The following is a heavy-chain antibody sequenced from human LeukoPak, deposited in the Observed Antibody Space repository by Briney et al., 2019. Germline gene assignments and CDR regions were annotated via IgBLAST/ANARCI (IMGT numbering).Heavy chain of an antibody. V-gene: IGHV4-4*07. D-gene: IGHD4-23*01. CDR1: GASISSYY. CDR2: IYTSGST. Sequence: SETLSLTCTVSGASISSYYWSWIRQPAGKGLEWIGRIYTSGSTNYNPSLKSRVTMSVDTSENQFSLRLSSVTAADTAVYYCASSYFGGYFDYWGQGTLVTVSS. CDR3: ASSYFGGYFDY. J-gene: IGHJ4*02.